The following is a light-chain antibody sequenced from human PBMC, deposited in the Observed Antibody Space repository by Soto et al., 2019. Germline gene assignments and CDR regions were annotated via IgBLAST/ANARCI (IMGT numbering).Light chain of an antibody. CDR3: QQYSSSPFT. J-gene: IGKJ4*01. Sequence: EIVLTQSPATLSLSAGERATISCRASQSVSSSYFAWHQQKPGEAPMLLIYAASSRATGIPGRFSGSGSGTEFTLTISRLEPEDFAVYYCQQYSSSPFTFGRGTPVEIK. CDR2: AAS. V-gene: IGKV3-20*01. CDR1: QSVSSSY.